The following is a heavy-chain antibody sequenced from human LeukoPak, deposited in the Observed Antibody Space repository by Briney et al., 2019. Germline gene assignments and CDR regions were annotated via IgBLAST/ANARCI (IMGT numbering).Heavy chain of an antibody. CDR1: GFSFLSYT. J-gene: IGHJ4*02. V-gene: IGHV3-23*01. D-gene: IGHD3-9*01. Sequence: GGSMRLSCAASGFSFLSYTMSWVRQAPGKGLEWVSIISGSAGTTYYAGSVKGRFTISRDNSKNTLFLQMNRLRAEDTAVYYCAKDRYDFLTGYFDFRGQGTRVTVSS. CDR3: AKDRYDFLTGYFDF. CDR2: ISGSAGTT.